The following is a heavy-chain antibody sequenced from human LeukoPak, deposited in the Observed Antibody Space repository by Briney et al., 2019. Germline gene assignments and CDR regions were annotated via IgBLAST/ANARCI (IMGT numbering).Heavy chain of an antibody. D-gene: IGHD3-16*02. CDR1: GGSISSYY. CDR2: IYYSGGT. V-gene: IGHV4-59*01. J-gene: IGHJ6*02. CDR3: ARDYHPYGMDV. Sequence: PSETLSLTCTVSGGSISSYYWSWIRQPPGKGLEWIGYIYYSGGTNYNPSLKSRVTISVDTSKNQFSLKLSSVTAADTAVYYCARDYHPYGMDVWGQGTTVTVSS.